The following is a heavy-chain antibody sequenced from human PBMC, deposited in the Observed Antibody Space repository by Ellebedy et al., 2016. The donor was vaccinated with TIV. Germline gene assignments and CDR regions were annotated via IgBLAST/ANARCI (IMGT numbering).Heavy chain of an antibody. CDR1: GGSISSGGYY. CDR3: AREGGDGSTKSSNFDY. D-gene: IGHD3-10*01. J-gene: IGHJ4*02. V-gene: IGHV4-31*03. CDR2: IYYSGST. Sequence: LRLSXTVSGGSISSGGYYWSWIRQHPGKGLEWIGYIYYSGSTYYNPSLKSRVTISVDTSKNQFSLKLSSVTAADTAVYYCAREGGDGSTKSSNFDYWGQGTLVTVSS.